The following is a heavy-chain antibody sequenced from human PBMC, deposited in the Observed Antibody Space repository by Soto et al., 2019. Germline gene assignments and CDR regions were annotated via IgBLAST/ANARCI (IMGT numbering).Heavy chain of an antibody. J-gene: IGHJ6*02. D-gene: IGHD2-2*01. V-gene: IGHV1-69*13. CDR1: GGTFRSYA. CDR3: ARAVEYCASPSCVNFYYYGMDV. Sequence: SVKVSCKASGGTFRSYAFSWVRQAPGQGLEWMGGIIPIFGTANYAPDFQGRVTITADESTSTAYMEVSSLRSDDTAVYYCARAVEYCASPSCVNFYYYGMDVWGQGTTVTVSS. CDR2: IIPIFGTA.